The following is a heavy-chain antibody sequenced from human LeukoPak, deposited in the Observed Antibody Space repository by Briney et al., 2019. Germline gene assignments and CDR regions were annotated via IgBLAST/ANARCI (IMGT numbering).Heavy chain of an antibody. V-gene: IGHV1-18*01. CDR3: ARSLHYYDNSGLFIQY. J-gene: IGHJ1*01. Sequence: ASVKVSCKASGYTFTRYGFSWVRQAPGQGLEWMGWISSNNGNTKYAQKLQGRVTMTADTTTSTAYMELRSLRSDDTAVYYCARSLHYYDNSGLFIQYWGQGTLVTVSS. CDR2: ISSNNGNT. D-gene: IGHD3-22*01. CDR1: GYTFTRYG.